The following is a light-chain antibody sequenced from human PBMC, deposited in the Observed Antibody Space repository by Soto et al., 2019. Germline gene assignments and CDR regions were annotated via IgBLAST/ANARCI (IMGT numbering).Light chain of an antibody. J-gene: IGKJ1*01. V-gene: IGKV3-20*01. CDR2: GAS. Sequence: EIVLTQSPGTLSLSPGERATLSCRASQSVSSSYLAWYQQKPGQAPRLLIYGASSRATGIPDRFSGSGSGTDFTLTNSRLEPEDFAVYDCQQYGSSPWTFGQGTKVEIK. CDR3: QQYGSSPWT. CDR1: QSVSSSY.